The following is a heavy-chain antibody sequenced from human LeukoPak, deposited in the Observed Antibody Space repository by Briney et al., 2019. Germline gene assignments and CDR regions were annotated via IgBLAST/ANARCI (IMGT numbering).Heavy chain of an antibody. Sequence: ASVKVSCKASGYTFTSYDINWVRQATGQGLEWMGWMNPNSGNTGYAQKFQGRVTVTRNTSISTAYMELSSLRSEDTAVYYCAILGHYYGSGSYLDGIDYWGQGTLVTVSS. CDR3: AILGHYYGSGSYLDGIDY. CDR2: MNPNSGNT. J-gene: IGHJ4*02. D-gene: IGHD3-10*01. V-gene: IGHV1-8*01. CDR1: GYTFTSYD.